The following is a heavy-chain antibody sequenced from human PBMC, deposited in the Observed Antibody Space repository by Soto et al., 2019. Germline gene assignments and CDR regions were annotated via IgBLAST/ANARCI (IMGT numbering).Heavy chain of an antibody. CDR3: ARVGPGVYSVATIDY. CDR2: ISTNKGTT. CDR1: GYSFTTYR. V-gene: IGHV1-18*01. J-gene: IGHJ4*02. D-gene: IGHD2-15*01. Sequence: QVQLVQSADEVKKPGASVKVSCKSSGYSFTTYRITWVRQAPGQGLEWMGWISTNKGTTNYGLKLQDRVTMTTDTSTDTAYTELTSLTSDDTAVYYCARVGPGVYSVATIDYWGPGTLVTVSS.